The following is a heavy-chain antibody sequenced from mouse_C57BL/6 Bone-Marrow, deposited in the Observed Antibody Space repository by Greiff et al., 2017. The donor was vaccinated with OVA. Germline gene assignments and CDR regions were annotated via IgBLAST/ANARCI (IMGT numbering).Heavy chain of an antibody. CDR3: ASDGYYVEYYFDY. V-gene: IGHV5-2*01. D-gene: IGHD2-3*01. Sequence: DVQLVESGGGLVQPGESLKLSCESNEYEFPSHDMSWVRKTPEKRLELVAAINSDGGSTYYPDTMERRFIISRDNTKKTLYLQMSRLRSEDTALYYCASDGYYVEYYFDYWGQGTTLTVSS. CDR1: EYEFPSHD. J-gene: IGHJ2*01. CDR2: INSDGGST.